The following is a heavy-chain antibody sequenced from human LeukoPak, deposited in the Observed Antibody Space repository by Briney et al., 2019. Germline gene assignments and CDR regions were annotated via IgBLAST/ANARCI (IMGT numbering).Heavy chain of an antibody. CDR3: AGGRYYGSGIGLDY. J-gene: IGHJ4*02. D-gene: IGHD3-10*01. CDR1: GGSFSGYY. Sequence: SETLSLTCAVYGGSFSGYYWRWIRQPPGKGLEWVGEINHSGSNNYNPFLKGRVTISVDTSKNQFSLKLSSVTAADTAVYYCAGGRYYGSGIGLDYWGQGTLVTVSS. CDR2: INHSGSN. V-gene: IGHV4-34*01.